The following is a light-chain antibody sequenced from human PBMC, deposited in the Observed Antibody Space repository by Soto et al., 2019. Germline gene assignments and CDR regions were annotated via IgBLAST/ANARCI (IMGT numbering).Light chain of an antibody. CDR1: QSISSY. Sequence: DIQMTQSPSSLSASVGDRVTITCRASQSISSYLNWYQQKPGKAPKLLIYAASSLQSGVPSRFSGSGSGTDFTLTISSLQPEDFATYYCQQSYSTPPAFGQGTTLDIK. J-gene: IGKJ2*01. CDR2: AAS. CDR3: QQSYSTPPA. V-gene: IGKV1-39*01.